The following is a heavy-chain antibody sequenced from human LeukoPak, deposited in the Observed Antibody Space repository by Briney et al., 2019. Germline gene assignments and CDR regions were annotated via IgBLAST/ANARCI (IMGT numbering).Heavy chain of an antibody. V-gene: IGHV5-51*01. D-gene: IGHD2-15*01. CDR1: GYSFTSYW. J-gene: IGHJ4*02. Sequence: GESLKISCKGSGYSFTSYWIGWVRQMPGKGLEWMGIIYPGDSDTRYSPSFQGQVTISADKSISTACLQWSSLKASDTAMYYCARLPYCSGGSCYSRLFSFFDYWGQGTLVTVSS. CDR2: IYPGDSDT. CDR3: ARLPYCSGGSCYSRLFSFFDY.